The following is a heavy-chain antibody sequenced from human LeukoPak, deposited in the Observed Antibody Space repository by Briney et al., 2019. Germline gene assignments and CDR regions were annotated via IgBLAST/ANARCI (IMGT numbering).Heavy chain of an antibody. V-gene: IGHV4-59*01. J-gene: IGHJ4*02. D-gene: IGHD3-10*01. Sequence: SSETLSLTCSVSGGSISSYYWSWIRQPPGKGLEWIGYIYYSGSTNYNPSLRSRVTISVDTSKNQFSLKLSSVTAADTALYYCARSGVGPPVTEPFDYWGQGTLVIVFS. CDR1: GGSISSYY. CDR2: IYYSGST. CDR3: ARSGVGPPVTEPFDY.